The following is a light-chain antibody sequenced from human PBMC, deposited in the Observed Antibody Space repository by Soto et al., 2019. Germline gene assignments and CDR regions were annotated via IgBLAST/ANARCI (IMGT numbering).Light chain of an antibody. Sequence: VQRTQSPNSVAQCISENLASTCRASQVISSSLAWYQEKPGKAPKLLIYAASTLESGVPSRFSATVSGTEFSLTITRLQPEDLATYYCQQPLASPVTFGQGTRLEIK. CDR2: AAS. CDR3: QQPLASPVT. J-gene: IGKJ5*01. V-gene: IGKV1-9*01. CDR1: QVISSS.